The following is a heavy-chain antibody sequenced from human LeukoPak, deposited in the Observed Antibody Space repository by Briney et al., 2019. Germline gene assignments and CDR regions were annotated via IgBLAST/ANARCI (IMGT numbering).Heavy chain of an antibody. CDR2: IYYSGST. CDR3: ARRLYDSSGYYYEVDAFDI. CDR1: GGSISSYY. V-gene: IGHV4-59*08. Sequence: SETLSLTCTVSGGSISSYYWSWIRQPPGKGLEWIGYIYYSGSTNYNPSLKSRVTISVDTSKNQFSLKLSSVTAAGTAVYYCARRLYDSSGYYYEVDAFDIWGQGTMVTVSS. J-gene: IGHJ3*02. D-gene: IGHD3-22*01.